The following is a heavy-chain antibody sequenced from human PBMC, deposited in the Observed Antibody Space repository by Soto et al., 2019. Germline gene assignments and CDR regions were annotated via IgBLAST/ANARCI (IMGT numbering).Heavy chain of an antibody. J-gene: IGHJ4*02. CDR3: ARTSVATMALFDY. CDR1: GFTFSSYA. CDR2: ISYDGSNK. Sequence: QVQLVESGGGVVQPGRSLRLSCAASGFTFSSYAMHWVRQAPGKGLEWVAVISYDGSNKYYADSVKGRFTISRDNSKNTLYLQMNSLRAEDTAVYYCARTSVATMALFDYWGQGTLVTVSS. D-gene: IGHD5-12*01. V-gene: IGHV3-30-3*01.